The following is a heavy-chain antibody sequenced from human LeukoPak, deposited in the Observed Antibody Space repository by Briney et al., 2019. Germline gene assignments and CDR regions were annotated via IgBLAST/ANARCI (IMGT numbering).Heavy chain of an antibody. CDR2: ISGSGGST. D-gene: IGHD3-10*01. Sequence: GGSLRLSCAASGFTFSSYARSWVRQAPGKGLEWVAAISGSGGSTYYADFEKGGFTISRENSKHTLYLQKNGLRAEDTAVYYCAKDRIDPGRITMVRGVINRPAYFDYWGQGTLVTVSS. CDR1: GFTFSSYA. CDR3: AKDRIDPGRITMVRGVINRPAYFDY. J-gene: IGHJ4*02. V-gene: IGHV3-23*01.